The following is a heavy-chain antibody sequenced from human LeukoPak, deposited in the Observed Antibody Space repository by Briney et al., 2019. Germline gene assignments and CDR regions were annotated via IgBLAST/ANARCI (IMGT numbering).Heavy chain of an antibody. CDR3: AKKSVPNTPPTFDY. CDR2: ISGSGGST. J-gene: IGHJ4*02. D-gene: IGHD2-2*02. Sequence: GGSLRLSCAASGFTFSSYAMSWVRQAPGKGLKWVSAISGSGGSTYYADSVRGRFTISRDNSKNTLYLQMNSLRAEDTAVYYCAKKSVPNTPPTFDYWGQGTLVTVSS. CDR1: GFTFSSYA. V-gene: IGHV3-23*01.